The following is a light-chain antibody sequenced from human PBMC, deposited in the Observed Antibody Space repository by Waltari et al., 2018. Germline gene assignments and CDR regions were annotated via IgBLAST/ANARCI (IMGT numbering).Light chain of an antibody. CDR1: SNNVGNQG. CDR2: RNN. CDR3: SAWDSSLSGWV. V-gene: IGLV10-54*01. Sequence: QAGLTQPPSVSKGLRQTATLTCTGNSNNVGNQGAAWLQQHQGHPPKLLSYRNNNRPSGISEGLSASRSGNTASLTITGLQPEDEADYYCSAWDSSLSGWVFGGGTKLTVL. J-gene: IGLJ3*02.